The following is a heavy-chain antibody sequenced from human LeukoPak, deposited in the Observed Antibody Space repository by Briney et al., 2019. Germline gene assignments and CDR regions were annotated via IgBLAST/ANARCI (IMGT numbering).Heavy chain of an antibody. CDR1: GFTFSSYW. D-gene: IGHD6-13*01. CDR3: VRSGQQPFDS. Sequence: GGSLRLSCAASGFTFSSYWMHWVRQAPGKGLEWVSRVNSDGSITTYADSVKGRFTISRDNAKNTLYLQMNSLRAEDTAVYYCVRSGQQPFDSWGQGTLVTVSS. J-gene: IGHJ4*02. V-gene: IGHV3-74*01. CDR2: VNSDGSIT.